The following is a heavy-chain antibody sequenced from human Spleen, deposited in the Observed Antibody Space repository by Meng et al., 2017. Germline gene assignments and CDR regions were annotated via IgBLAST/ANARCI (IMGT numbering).Heavy chain of an antibody. CDR2: ISGSGGST. V-gene: IGHV3-23*01. Sequence: GESLKISCAASGFTFSSYAMSWVRQAPGKGLEWVSAISGSGGSTYYADSVKGRFTISRDNSKNTLYLQMNSLRAEDTAVYYCAKDFKIFGDSSYDYWGQGTLVTVSS. CDR1: GFTFSSYA. D-gene: IGHD4-17*01. CDR3: AKDFKIFGDSSYDY. J-gene: IGHJ4*02.